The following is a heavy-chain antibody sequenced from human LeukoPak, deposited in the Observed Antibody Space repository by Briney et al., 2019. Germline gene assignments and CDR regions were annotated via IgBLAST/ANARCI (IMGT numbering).Heavy chain of an antibody. V-gene: IGHV3-21*04. D-gene: IGHD3-10*01. Sequence: GGSLRLSCVASGFSFSSYSMNWVRQAPGKGLEWVSSISFSGNYIYYADSVRGRITLSRDNAKNSLYLQMNSLRAEDTAVYYCAKDREILLWFGESAQYFDYWGQGTLVTVSS. J-gene: IGHJ4*02. CDR1: GFSFSSYS. CDR3: AKDREILLWFGESAQYFDY. CDR2: ISFSGNYI.